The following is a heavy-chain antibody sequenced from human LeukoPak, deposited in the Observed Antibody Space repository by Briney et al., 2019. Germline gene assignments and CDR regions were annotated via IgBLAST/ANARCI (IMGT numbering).Heavy chain of an antibody. Sequence: PGRSLRLSCAASGFTFSSYAMHWVRQAPGKGLEWVSSISSSSYIYYADSVKGRFTISRDNAKNSLYLQMNSLRAEDTAVYYCARASSGSYVNWFDPWGQGTLVTVSS. CDR1: GFTFSSYA. CDR3: ARASSGSYVNWFDP. V-gene: IGHV3-21*01. D-gene: IGHD1-26*01. J-gene: IGHJ5*02. CDR2: ISSSSYI.